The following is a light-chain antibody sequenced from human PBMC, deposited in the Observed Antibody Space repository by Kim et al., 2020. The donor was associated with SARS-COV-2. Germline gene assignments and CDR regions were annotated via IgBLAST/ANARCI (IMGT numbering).Light chain of an antibody. Sequence: DIQMTQSPSAMSASVGDRVTITCRASEDISNYLAWFQQKPGQVPKRLIYAASSLQSGVPSRFSGSGSGTEFTLTISSLQPEDFATYYSVQHNGYTWTFGQGTKVDIK. V-gene: IGKV1-17*03. J-gene: IGKJ1*01. CDR2: AAS. CDR1: EDISNY. CDR3: VQHNGYTWT.